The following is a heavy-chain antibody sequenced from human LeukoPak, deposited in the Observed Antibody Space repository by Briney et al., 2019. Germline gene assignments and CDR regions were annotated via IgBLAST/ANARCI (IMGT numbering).Heavy chain of an antibody. CDR2: IYYSGST. D-gene: IGHD3-22*01. CDR1: GGSISSYY. J-gene: IGHJ3*02. Sequence: SETLSLTCTVSGGSISSYYWSWIRQPPGKGLEWIGYIYYSGSTNYNPSLKSRVTISVDTSKNQFSLKLSSVTAADTAVYYCARTYYYDSSGKAEPGAFDIWGQGTMVTVSS. CDR3: ARTYYYDSSGKAEPGAFDI. V-gene: IGHV4-59*01.